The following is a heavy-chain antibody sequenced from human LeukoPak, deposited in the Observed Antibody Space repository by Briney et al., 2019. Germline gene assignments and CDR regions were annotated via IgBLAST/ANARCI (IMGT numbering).Heavy chain of an antibody. CDR3: ARDLKGYCSSTSCYVGDAFDI. D-gene: IGHD2-2*01. CDR2: IYTSGST. V-gene: IGHV4-61*02. J-gene: IGHJ3*02. CDR1: GGSISSGSYY. Sequence: SQTLSLTCTVSGGSISSGSYYWSWIRQPAGQGLEWIGRIYTSGSTNYNPSLKSRVTISVDTSKNQFSLKLSSVTAADTAVYYCARDLKGYCSSTSCYVGDAFDIWGQGTMVTVSS.